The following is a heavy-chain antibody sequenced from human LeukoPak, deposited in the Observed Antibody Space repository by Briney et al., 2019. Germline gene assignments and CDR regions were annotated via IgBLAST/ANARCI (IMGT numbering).Heavy chain of an antibody. D-gene: IGHD6-13*01. CDR2: ISGSGGST. CDR3: AKAGIAAAGRALRYFDY. CDR1: GFTFDDYA. V-gene: IGHV3-23*01. J-gene: IGHJ4*02. Sequence: GGSLRLSCAASGFTFDDYAMSWVRQAPGKGLEWVSAISGSGGSTYYADSVKGRFTISRDNSKNTLYLQMNSLRAEDTAVYYCAKAGIAAAGRALRYFDYWGQGTLVTVSS.